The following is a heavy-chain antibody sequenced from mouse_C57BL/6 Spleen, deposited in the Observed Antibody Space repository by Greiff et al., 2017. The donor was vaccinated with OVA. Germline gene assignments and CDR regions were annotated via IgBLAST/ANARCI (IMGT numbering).Heavy chain of an antibody. CDR3: AREGSNYDGDYAMDY. CDR1: GFTFSDYY. D-gene: IGHD2-5*01. V-gene: IGHV5-16*01. CDR2: INYDGSST. J-gene: IGHJ4*01. Sequence: EVKVVESEGGLVQPGSSMKLSCTASGFTFSDYYMAWVRQVPEKGLEWVANINYDGSSTYYLDSLKSRFIISRDNAKNILYLQMSSLKSEDTATYYCAREGSNYDGDYAMDYWGQGTSVTVSS.